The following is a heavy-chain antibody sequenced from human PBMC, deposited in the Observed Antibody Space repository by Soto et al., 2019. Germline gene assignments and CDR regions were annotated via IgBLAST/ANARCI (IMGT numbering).Heavy chain of an antibody. D-gene: IGHD3-16*01. V-gene: IGHV3-30-3*01. CDR3: EVMLY. CDR2: ISYDGSNK. J-gene: IGHJ4*02. Sequence: GGSLRLSCAASGFTFSSYAMHWVRQAPGKGLEWVAVISYDGSNKYYADSVKGRFTISRDNSKNTLYLQMNSLRAEDTAVYYCEVMLYWGQGTLVTVLL. CDR1: GFTFSSYA.